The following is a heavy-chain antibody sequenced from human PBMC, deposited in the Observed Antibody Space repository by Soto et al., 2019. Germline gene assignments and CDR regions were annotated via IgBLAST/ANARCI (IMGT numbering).Heavy chain of an antibody. Sequence: PGGSLRLSCAASGFTFSSYAMGWVRQAPGKGLEWVSAISGSGGSTYYADSVKGRFTISRDNSKNTLYLQMNSLRAEDTAVYYCARDLRYCGGDCYPGHYYYYGMDVWGQGTTVTVSS. CDR3: ARDLRYCGGDCYPGHYYYYGMDV. J-gene: IGHJ6*02. CDR2: ISGSGGST. D-gene: IGHD2-21*02. CDR1: GFTFSSYA. V-gene: IGHV3-23*01.